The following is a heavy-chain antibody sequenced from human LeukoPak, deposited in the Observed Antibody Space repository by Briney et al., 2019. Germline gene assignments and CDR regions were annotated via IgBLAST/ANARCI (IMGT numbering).Heavy chain of an antibody. D-gene: IGHD6-19*01. J-gene: IGHJ5*02. CDR1: GGSISSYY. CDR2: IYHSGNT. CDR3: AREAEQWLVKTWFDP. Sequence: SETLSLTCTVSGGSISSYYWSWIRQPPGKGLEWIGSIYHSGNTYYNPSLMGRVTISVDTSKNQFSLRLTSVTVADTAVYYCAREAEQWLVKTWFDPWGQGTLVTVSS. V-gene: IGHV4-38-2*02.